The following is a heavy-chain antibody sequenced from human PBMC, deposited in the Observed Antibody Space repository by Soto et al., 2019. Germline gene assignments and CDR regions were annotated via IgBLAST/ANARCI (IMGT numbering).Heavy chain of an antibody. V-gene: IGHV4-31*03. CDR1: GGSISSGGYY. J-gene: IGHJ5*02. CDR3: ARDLNYYGSGSSRRGFDP. CDR2: IYYSGST. D-gene: IGHD3-10*01. Sequence: SETLSLTCTVSGGSISSGGYYWSWIRQHPGKGLEWIGYIYYSGSTYYNPYLKSRVTISVDTSKNQFSLKLSSVTAADTAVYYCARDLNYYGSGSSRRGFDPWGQGTLVTVSS.